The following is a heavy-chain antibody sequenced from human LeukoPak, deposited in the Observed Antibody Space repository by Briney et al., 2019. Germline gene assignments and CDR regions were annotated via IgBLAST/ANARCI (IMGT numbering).Heavy chain of an antibody. Sequence: GGPLRLSCAASGFTFSSYAMHWVRQAPGKGLEYVSAISSNGGSTYYANSVKGRFTISRDNSKNTLYLQMGSLRAEDMAVYYCARARYSSGWPFDYWGQGTLVTVSS. CDR1: GFTFSSYA. V-gene: IGHV3-64*01. CDR2: ISSNGGST. D-gene: IGHD6-19*01. J-gene: IGHJ4*02. CDR3: ARARYSSGWPFDY.